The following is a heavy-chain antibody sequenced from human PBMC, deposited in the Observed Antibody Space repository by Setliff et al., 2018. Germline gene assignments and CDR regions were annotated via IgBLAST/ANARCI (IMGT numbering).Heavy chain of an antibody. CDR3: ARLNYDILTGYYGSPYYYGMDV. J-gene: IGHJ6*01. CDR2: IYHSGGT. CDR1: GYSISSGYY. V-gene: IGHV4-38-2*01. D-gene: IGHD3-9*01. Sequence: PSETLSLTCAVSGYSISSGYYWGWIRQPPGKGLEWIGSIYHSGGTYYNPSLKSRVTISVDTSKNQFSLKLSSVTAADTAVYYCARLNYDILTGYYGSPYYYGMDVWGQGTTVTVSS.